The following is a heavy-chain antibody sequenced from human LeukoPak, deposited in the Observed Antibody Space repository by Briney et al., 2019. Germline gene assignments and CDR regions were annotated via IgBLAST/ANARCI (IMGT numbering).Heavy chain of an antibody. J-gene: IGHJ5*02. CDR2: IEPDGREK. CDR3: ARGPFDP. Sequence: GGSLRLSCEGSGTSLSTLWMSWVRQAPGKGLEWVANIEPDGREKYYVDSVKGRFTISRDNAKNSLYLQMNSLRAEDTAVYYCARGPFDPWGQGTLVTVSS. CDR1: GTSLSTLW. V-gene: IGHV3-7*03.